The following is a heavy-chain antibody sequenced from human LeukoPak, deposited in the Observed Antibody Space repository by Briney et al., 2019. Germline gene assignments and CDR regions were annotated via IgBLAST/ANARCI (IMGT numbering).Heavy chain of an antibody. CDR3: ARLGIIQLWLKKDAFDI. V-gene: IGHV5-51*01. D-gene: IGHD5-18*01. J-gene: IGHJ3*02. CDR2: IYPGDSDT. Sequence: GESLKISCKGSGYSFTSYWIGWVRQMPGKGLEWMGIIYPGDSDTRYSPSFQGQVTISADKSISTAYLQWSSLKASDTAMYYCARLGIIQLWLKKDAFDIWGQGTMVTVSS. CDR1: GYSFTSYW.